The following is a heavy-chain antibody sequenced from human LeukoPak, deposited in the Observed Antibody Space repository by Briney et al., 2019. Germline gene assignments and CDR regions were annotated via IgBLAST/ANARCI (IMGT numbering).Heavy chain of an antibody. CDR1: GFTFSSYS. D-gene: IGHD4-17*01. CDR2: ISSSSSYI. CDR3: ARVSGGDYGDYFAFDI. V-gene: IGHV3-21*01. Sequence: NPGGSLILSCAASGFTFSSYSMNWVRQAPGKGLEWVSSISSSSSYIYYADSVKGRFTISRDNAKNSLYLQMNSLRAEDTAVYYCARVSGGDYGDYFAFDIWGQGTMVTVSS. J-gene: IGHJ3*02.